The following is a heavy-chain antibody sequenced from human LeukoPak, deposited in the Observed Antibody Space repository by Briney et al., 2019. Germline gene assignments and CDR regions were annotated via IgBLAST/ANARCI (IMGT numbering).Heavy chain of an antibody. CDR1: GYTFTGYY. J-gene: IGHJ1*01. V-gene: IGHV1-2*02. D-gene: IGHD3-22*01. Sequence: ASVKVSCKASGYTFTGYYMHWVRQAPGQGLEWMGWINPNSGGTNYAQKFQGRVTMTRDTSISTAYMELSRLRSDDTAVYYCARKDSYDSSEVYFQHWGQGTLVTVSS. CDR2: INPNSGGT. CDR3: ARKDSYDSSEVYFQH.